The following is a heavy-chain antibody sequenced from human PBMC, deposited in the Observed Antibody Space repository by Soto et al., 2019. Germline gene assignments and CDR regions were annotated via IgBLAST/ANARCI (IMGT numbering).Heavy chain of an antibody. J-gene: IGHJ6*03. CDR1: GGSFISYS. Sequence: QVQLVQSGAEVKKPGSSVKVSCEASGGSFISYSLTWVRQAPGQGLEWMGRIIPIQGTASYALKFQDRVTITADRSTKTVYMELRSLRPEDTALYFCAKSLLFVDHAYMDVWGKGTTVTVSS. D-gene: IGHD2-21*01. CDR3: AKSLLFVDHAYMDV. V-gene: IGHV1-69*08. CDR2: IIPIQGTA.